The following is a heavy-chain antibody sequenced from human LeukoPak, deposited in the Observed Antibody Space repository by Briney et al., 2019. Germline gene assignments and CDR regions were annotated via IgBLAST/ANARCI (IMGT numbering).Heavy chain of an antibody. CDR1: GGSISSYY. CDR3: ARDRGRSNYYYYYYGMDV. V-gene: IGHV4-59*01. Sequence: SETLSLTCTVSGGSISSYYWSWIRQPPGKGLEWIGNIYYSGSTNYNPSLKSRVTISVDASKNQFSLKLSSVTAADTAVCYCARDRGRSNYYYYYYGMDVWGQGTTVTVSS. J-gene: IGHJ6*02. D-gene: IGHD4-11*01. CDR2: IYYSGST.